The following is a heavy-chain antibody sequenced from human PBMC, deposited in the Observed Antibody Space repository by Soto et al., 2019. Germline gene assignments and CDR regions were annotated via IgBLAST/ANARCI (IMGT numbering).Heavy chain of an antibody. D-gene: IGHD3-16*01. CDR2: IYYSGST. CDR3: ARDVGAAHYFDY. J-gene: IGHJ4*02. Sequence: PSETLSLTCTVSGGSISSYYWSWIRQPPGKGLEWIGYIYYSGSTNYNPSLKSRVTISADTSKNQFSLKLSSVTAADTAVYYCARDVGAAHYFDYWGQGTLVTVSS. CDR1: GGSISSYY. V-gene: IGHV4-59*01.